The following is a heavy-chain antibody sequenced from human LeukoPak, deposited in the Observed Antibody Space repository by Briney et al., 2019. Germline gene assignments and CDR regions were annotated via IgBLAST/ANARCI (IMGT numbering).Heavy chain of an antibody. CDR2: FDPEGGET. Sequence: TAKVSCEVSGDTPTELSMHWVRHASGKGREWRGGFDPEGGETLYAKKFQGSVTMTEDTTTDTDYIELSSLRSEDTAVYCCATSRTTQYYYYYMDVWGKGTTVTVSS. D-gene: IGHD1-1*01. CDR3: ATSRTTQYYYYYMDV. J-gene: IGHJ6*03. V-gene: IGHV1-24*01. CDR1: GDTPTELS.